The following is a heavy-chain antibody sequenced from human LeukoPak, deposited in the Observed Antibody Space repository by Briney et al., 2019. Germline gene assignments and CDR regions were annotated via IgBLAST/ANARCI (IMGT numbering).Heavy chain of an antibody. CDR3: ARDGYNDAFDI. CDR2: IWYDGSNT. V-gene: IGHV3-33*08. CDR1: GFTFSSSA. J-gene: IGHJ3*02. Sequence: GRSLRLSCAASGFTFSSSAMHWVRQAPGKGLEWVAVIWYDGSNTYYADSVKGRFTISRDNSKNTLYLQMSSLRAEDTAVYYCARDGYNDAFDIWGQGTMVTVSS. D-gene: IGHD1-14*01.